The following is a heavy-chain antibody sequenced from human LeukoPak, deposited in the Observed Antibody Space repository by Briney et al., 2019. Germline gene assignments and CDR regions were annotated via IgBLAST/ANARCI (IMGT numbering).Heavy chain of an antibody. CDR1: GYTFTGYY. D-gene: IGHD5-18*01. CDR3: ARGPYVDTAMHRATGTPYYYYYYMDV. CDR2: INPNSGGT. V-gene: IGHV1-2*02. Sequence: GASVKVSCKASGYTFTGYYIHWVRQAPGQGLEWMGWINPNSGGTNYAQNFQGRVTMTRDTSVSTAYMELSRLRSDDTAVYYCARGPYVDTAMHRATGTPYYYYYYMDVWGKGTTVTVSS. J-gene: IGHJ6*03.